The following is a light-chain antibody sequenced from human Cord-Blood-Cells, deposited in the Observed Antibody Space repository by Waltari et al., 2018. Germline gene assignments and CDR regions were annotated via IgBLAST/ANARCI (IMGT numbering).Light chain of an antibody. J-gene: IGKJ2*03. CDR2: GAS. CDR1: QSVSSSY. CDR3: QQYGSSLYS. Sequence: EIVLTPSPGTLSLSPGERATLSCRARQSVSSSYLAWYQQKPGQAPRLLLYGASSRATGIPDRFSGSGSGTDFTLTISRLEPEDFAVYYCQQYGSSLYSFGQGTKLEIK. V-gene: IGKV3-20*01.